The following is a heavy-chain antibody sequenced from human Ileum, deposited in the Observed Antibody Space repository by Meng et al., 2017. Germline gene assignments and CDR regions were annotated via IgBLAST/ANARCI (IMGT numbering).Heavy chain of an antibody. CDR2: IKSKNDGGTT. D-gene: IGHD6-13*01. Sequence: GGSLRLSCAASGFTFSYAWMSWVRQAPGKGLEWVGRIKSKNDGGTTDYAAPVKGRFTISRDDPGNTLYLQMNSLKTDDTGIYYCISSSNPLIYYYHGMDVWGQGTTVTVSS. V-gene: IGHV3-15*01. CDR3: ISSSNPLIYYYHGMDV. CDR1: GFTFSYAW. J-gene: IGHJ6*02.